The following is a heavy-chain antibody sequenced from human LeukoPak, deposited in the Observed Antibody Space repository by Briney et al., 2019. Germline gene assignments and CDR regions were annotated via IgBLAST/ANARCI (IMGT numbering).Heavy chain of an antibody. V-gene: IGHV3-48*01. Sequence: GGSLRLSCAASGFTFSSYSMNWVRQAPGKGLEWVSYISSSSSTIYYADSVKGRFTISRDNAKNSLYLQMNSLRAEDTAVYYCARCRRGSYYLLDYWGQGTLVTVSS. CDR1: GFTFSSYS. D-gene: IGHD1-26*01. CDR2: ISSSSSTI. J-gene: IGHJ4*02. CDR3: ARCRRGSYYLLDY.